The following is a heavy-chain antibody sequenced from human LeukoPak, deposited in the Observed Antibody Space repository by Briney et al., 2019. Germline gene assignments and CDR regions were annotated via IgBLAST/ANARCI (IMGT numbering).Heavy chain of an antibody. V-gene: IGHV1-2*06. CDR3: ARELPLNPTFMDV. CDR2: INPNSGGT. D-gene: IGHD1-14*01. Sequence: ASVKVSCKASGYTFTGYYMHWVRQAPGQGLEWMGRINPNSGGTNYAQKFQGRVTMTRDTSISTAYMELKSLRSDDTAVYYCARELPLNPTFMDVWGKGTTVTVSS. J-gene: IGHJ6*03. CDR1: GYTFTGYY.